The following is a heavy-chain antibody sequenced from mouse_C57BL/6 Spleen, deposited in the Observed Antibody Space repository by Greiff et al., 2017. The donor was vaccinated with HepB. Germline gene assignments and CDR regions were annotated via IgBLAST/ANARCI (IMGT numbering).Heavy chain of an antibody. CDR1: GYAFSSSW. V-gene: IGHV1-82*01. CDR2: IYPGDGDT. Sequence: QVQLKQSGPELVKPGASVKISCKASGYAFSSSWMNWVKQRPGKGLEWIGRIYPGDGDTNYNGKFKGKDTLTADKTSSTAYMQLSSLTSEDSAVYFCERTAVVATELYAMDYWGQGTSVTVSS. CDR3: ERTAVVATELYAMDY. D-gene: IGHD1-1*01. J-gene: IGHJ4*01.